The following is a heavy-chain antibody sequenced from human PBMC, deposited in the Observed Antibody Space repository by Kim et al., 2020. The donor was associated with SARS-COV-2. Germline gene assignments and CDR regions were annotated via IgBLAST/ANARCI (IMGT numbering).Heavy chain of an antibody. Sequence: GGSLRLSCAASGFTFSSYAMHWVRQAPGKGLEWVAVISYDGSNKYYADSVKGRFTISRDNSKNTLYLQMNSLRAEDTAVYYCARGSWSSWYHETKNWFDPWGQGTLVTVSS. V-gene: IGHV3-30-3*01. CDR1: GFTFSSYA. CDR3: ARGSWSSWYHETKNWFDP. CDR2: ISYDGSNK. D-gene: IGHD6-13*01. J-gene: IGHJ5*02.